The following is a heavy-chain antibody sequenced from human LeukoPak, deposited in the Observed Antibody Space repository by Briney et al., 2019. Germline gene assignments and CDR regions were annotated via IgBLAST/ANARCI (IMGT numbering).Heavy chain of an antibody. V-gene: IGHV3-74*01. J-gene: IGHJ4*02. Sequence: GGSLRLSCAASEFSVGSNYMTWVRQAPGKGLVWVSRINNDGTYTVYADSVKGRFTISRDNAKNTLYLQMNSLRPEDTAVYYCGREIEAPGKTLDYWGQGTLVTVSS. CDR1: EFSVGSNY. CDR3: GREIEAPGKTLDY. CDR2: INNDGTYT.